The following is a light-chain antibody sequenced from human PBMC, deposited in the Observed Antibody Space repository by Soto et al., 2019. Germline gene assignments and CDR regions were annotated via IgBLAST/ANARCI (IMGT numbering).Light chain of an antibody. CDR1: SSNIGTNT. CDR3: AAWDDSLNGFYV. J-gene: IGLJ1*01. CDR2: NNN. V-gene: IGLV1-44*01. Sequence: QSVLTQPPSASGTPGQRVTISCSGSSSNIGTNTVNWYLQLPGTAPKLLIYNNNQRPSGVPERFSGSKSGTSASLAISGLQSEDEADYYYAAWDDSLNGFYVFGSGTKVTVL.